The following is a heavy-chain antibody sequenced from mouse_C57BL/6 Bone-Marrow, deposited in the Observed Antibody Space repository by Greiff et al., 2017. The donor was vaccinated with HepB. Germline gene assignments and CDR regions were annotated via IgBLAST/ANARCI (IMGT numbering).Heavy chain of an antibody. CDR2: ISYDGSN. Sequence: EVQLQQSGPGLVKPSQSLSLTCSVTGYSITSGYYWNWIRQFPGNKLEWMGYISYDGSNNYNPSLKNRISITRDTSKNQFFLKLNSVTTEDTATYYCANEGYFDVWGTGTTVTVSS. CDR1: GYSITSGYY. CDR3: ANEGYFDV. J-gene: IGHJ1*03. V-gene: IGHV3-6*01.